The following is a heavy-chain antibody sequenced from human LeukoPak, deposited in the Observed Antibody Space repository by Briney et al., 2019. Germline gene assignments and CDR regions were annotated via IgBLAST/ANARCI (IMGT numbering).Heavy chain of an antibody. D-gene: IGHD3-16*02. Sequence: GGSLRLSCAASGFTFSSYAIHWVRQAPGKGLEWVAVISYDGSNKYYADSVKGRFAISRDNSKNTLFLQMNSLRAEDTAVYYCARDSLHPKRLSDAFDVWGQGTMVTVSS. CDR1: GFTFSSYA. V-gene: IGHV3-30*09. CDR3: ARDSLHPKRLSDAFDV. J-gene: IGHJ3*01. CDR2: ISYDGSNK.